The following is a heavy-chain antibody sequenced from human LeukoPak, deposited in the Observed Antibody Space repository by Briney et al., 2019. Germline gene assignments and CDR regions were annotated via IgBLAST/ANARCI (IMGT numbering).Heavy chain of an antibody. Sequence: SETLSLTCTVSGGSISSYYWSWIRQPPGKGLEWIGYVYYSGSTNYNPSPKSRVTISVDTSKNQFSLKLSSVTAADTAVYYCARGDAAHMDVWGKGTTVTVSS. CDR1: GGSISSYY. CDR3: ARGDAAHMDV. CDR2: VYYSGST. V-gene: IGHV4-59*01. D-gene: IGHD2-15*01. J-gene: IGHJ6*03.